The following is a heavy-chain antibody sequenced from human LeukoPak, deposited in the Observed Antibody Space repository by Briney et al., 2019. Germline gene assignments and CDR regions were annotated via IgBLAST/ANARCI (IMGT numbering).Heavy chain of an antibody. CDR3: ALGHYDVLAASYKWTPDY. CDR2: ITSGGGYI. J-gene: IGHJ4*02. D-gene: IGHD3-9*01. Sequence: GESLRLSCAASGFTFNTFNMNWVRQAPGKGLEWVSSITSGGGYIYYADLVKGRFTTSRDNGKNSLSLQLNRLQVEDTAVYYCALGHYDVLAASYKWTPDYWGEGTRDRVSS. CDR1: GFTFNTFN. V-gene: IGHV3-21*01.